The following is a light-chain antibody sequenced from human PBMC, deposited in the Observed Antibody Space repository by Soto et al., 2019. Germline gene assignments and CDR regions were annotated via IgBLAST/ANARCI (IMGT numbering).Light chain of an antibody. CDR1: QSISPW. CDR3: QQYNSYLWT. V-gene: IGKV1-5*03. J-gene: IGKJ1*01. CDR2: KAS. Sequence: DIQMTQSPSTLSASVGDRVTVTCRASQSISPWLAWYQQKPGKAPKLLIYKASSLESGVPSRFSGSGSGTEFTLTISSLQPDDFATYYCQQYNSYLWTFGQGTKVDI.